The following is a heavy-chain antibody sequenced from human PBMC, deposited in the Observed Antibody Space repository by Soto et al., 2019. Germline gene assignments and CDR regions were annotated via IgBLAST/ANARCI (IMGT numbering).Heavy chain of an antibody. Sequence: GGSLRLSCAASGFTFSSYAMSWVLRAPGKGLEWVSAISGSGGSTYYADSVKGRFTISRDNSKNTLYLQMNSLRAEDTAVYYCAKTIGLRLGELAPDFWGQGTLVTVSS. V-gene: IGHV3-23*01. CDR3: AKTIGLRLGELAPDF. D-gene: IGHD3-16*01. CDR2: ISGSGGST. CDR1: GFTFSSYA. J-gene: IGHJ4*02.